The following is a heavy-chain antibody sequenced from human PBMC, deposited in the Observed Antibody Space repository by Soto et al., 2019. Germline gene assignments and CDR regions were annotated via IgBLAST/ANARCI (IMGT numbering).Heavy chain of an antibody. Sequence: ASVKVSCKASGYTFTGYYMHWVRQAPGQGLEWMGWINPNSGGTNYAQKFQGRVTMTRDTSISTAYMELSRLRSDDTAVYYCARPATDYGSGSYTFDYWGQGTLVTVSS. D-gene: IGHD3-10*01. CDR3: ARPATDYGSGSYTFDY. CDR1: GYTFTGYY. V-gene: IGHV1-2*02. J-gene: IGHJ4*02. CDR2: INPNSGGT.